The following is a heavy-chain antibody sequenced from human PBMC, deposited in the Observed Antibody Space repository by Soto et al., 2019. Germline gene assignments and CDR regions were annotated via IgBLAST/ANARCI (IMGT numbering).Heavy chain of an antibody. CDR2: ISGSGGST. J-gene: IGHJ4*02. CDR1: GFTFSSYA. D-gene: IGHD3-10*01. CDR3: AKTLVRGVIMLRYYFDY. Sequence: GSLRLSCAASGFTFSSYAMSWVRQAPGKGLEWVSAISGSGGSTYYADSVKGRFTISRDNSKNTLYLQMNSLRAEDTAVYYCAKTLVRGVIMLRYYFDYWGQGTLVTVSS. V-gene: IGHV3-23*01.